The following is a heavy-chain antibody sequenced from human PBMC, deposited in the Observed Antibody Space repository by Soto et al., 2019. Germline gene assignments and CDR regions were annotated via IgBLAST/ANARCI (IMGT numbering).Heavy chain of an antibody. CDR1: GFTFSSYG. D-gene: IGHD3-22*01. V-gene: IGHV3-33*01. J-gene: IGHJ3*02. CDR3: ARDRGIDVSSGYHDAFDI. CDR2: IWYVVSNK. Sequence: QVQLVESGGGVVQPGRSLRLSCAASGFTFSSYGMHWVRQAPGKGLEWVAVIWYVVSNKYYADSVKGRLTISRDNSKNTLYLQMKNLRDEDTDVYYGARDRGIDVSSGYHDAFDIWGKGRMVTVS.